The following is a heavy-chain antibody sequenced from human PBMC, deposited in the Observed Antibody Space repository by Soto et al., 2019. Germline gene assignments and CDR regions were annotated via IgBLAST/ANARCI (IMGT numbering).Heavy chain of an antibody. V-gene: IGHV1-18*04. CDR3: ARLEHNFGPHDY. CDR2: ISVHNGYT. Sequence: ASVKVSCKASGYTFTSYYMHWVRQAPGQGLEWVGRISVHNGYTKYAKELQGRVTMTTDTSTSTAYMELRSLRSDDSAVYFCARLEHNFGPHDYWGQGTLVTVSS. D-gene: IGHD1-1*01. CDR1: GYTFTSYY. J-gene: IGHJ4*02.